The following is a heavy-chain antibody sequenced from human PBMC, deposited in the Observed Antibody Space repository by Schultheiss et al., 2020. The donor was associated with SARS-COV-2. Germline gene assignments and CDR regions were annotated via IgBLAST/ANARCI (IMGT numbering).Heavy chain of an antibody. CDR1: GFTVSSNY. J-gene: IGHJ3*02. V-gene: IGHV3-66*01. D-gene: IGHD3-22*01. CDR2: IYSGGST. Sequence: GGSLRLSCAASGFTVSSNYMSWVRQAPGKGLEWVSVIYSGGSTYYADSVKGRFTISRDNAKNSLYLQMNSLRAEDTAVYYCARDQPGHYYDSSGPSAFDIWGQGTMVTVSS. CDR3: ARDQPGHYYDSSGPSAFDI.